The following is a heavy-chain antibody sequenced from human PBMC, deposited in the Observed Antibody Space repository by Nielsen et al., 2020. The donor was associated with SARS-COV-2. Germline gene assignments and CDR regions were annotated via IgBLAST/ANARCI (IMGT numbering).Heavy chain of an antibody. J-gene: IGHJ6*02. CDR3: AREGAVYDILTGEDYYYGMDV. CDR2: ISYDGSNK. Sequence: GESLKISCAASGFTFSSYAMHWVRQAPGKGLEWVAVISYDGSNKYYADPVKGRFTISRDNSKNTLYLQMNSLRAEDTAVYYCAREGAVYDILTGEDYYYGMDVWGQGTTVTVSS. V-gene: IGHV3-30*04. CDR1: GFTFSSYA. D-gene: IGHD3-9*01.